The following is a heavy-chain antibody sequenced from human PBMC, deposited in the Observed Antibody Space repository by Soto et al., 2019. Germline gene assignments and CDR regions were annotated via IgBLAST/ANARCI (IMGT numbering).Heavy chain of an antibody. D-gene: IGHD3-3*01. V-gene: IGHV1-18*01. J-gene: IGHJ4*02. Sequence: ASVKVSFTASGYTFTSYGISWVRQAPGQGLEWMGWISAYNGNTNYAQKLQGRVTMTTDTSTSTAYMELRSLRSDDTAVYYCARFRYDFWSGYYTQPVDYWGQGTLVTVSS. CDR1: GYTFTSYG. CDR2: ISAYNGNT. CDR3: ARFRYDFWSGYYTQPVDY.